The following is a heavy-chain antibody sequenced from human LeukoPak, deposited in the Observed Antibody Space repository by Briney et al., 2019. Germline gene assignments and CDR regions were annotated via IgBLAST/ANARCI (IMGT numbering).Heavy chain of an antibody. V-gene: IGHV3-23*01. J-gene: IGHJ4*02. Sequence: GGSLRLSCAASGFTFSSYWMSWVRQAPGKGLEWVSAISGSGGSTYYADSVKGRFTISRDNSKNTLYLQMNSLRAEDTAVYYCAKGNSGSYYSHSDYWGQGTLVTVSS. CDR2: ISGSGGST. CDR3: AKGNSGSYYSHSDY. D-gene: IGHD1-26*01. CDR1: GFTFSSYW.